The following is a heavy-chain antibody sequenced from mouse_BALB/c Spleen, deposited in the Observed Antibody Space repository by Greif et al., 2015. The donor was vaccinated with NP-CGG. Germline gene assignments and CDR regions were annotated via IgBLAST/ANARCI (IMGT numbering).Heavy chain of an antibody. Sequence: VKLVESGPEVVRPGVSVKISCKGPGYTFTDYAMHWVKQSHAKSLEWIGVISTYNGNTNYNQKFKGKATMTVDKSSSTAYMELARLTSEDSAIYYCAREGDYYGSSPDYWGQGTTLTVSS. D-gene: IGHD1-1*01. CDR3: AREGDYYGSSPDY. CDR2: ISTYNGNT. J-gene: IGHJ2*01. V-gene: IGHV1-67*01. CDR1: GYTFTDYA.